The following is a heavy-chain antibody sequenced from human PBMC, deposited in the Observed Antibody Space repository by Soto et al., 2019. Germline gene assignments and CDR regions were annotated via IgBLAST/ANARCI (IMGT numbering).Heavy chain of an antibody. CDR2: IRSNTAVA. D-gene: IGHD2-15*01. Sequence: PGGSLRLSCAASGFIFSSSLMNWVRQAPGKGLEWVAAIRSNTAVAHYADSMRDRFTISRVNSANTIFLQMNSLRVEDSAVYFCGKASDGGWPYYFDSWGQGALVTVSS. CDR1: GFIFSSSL. V-gene: IGHV3-23*01. J-gene: IGHJ4*02. CDR3: GKASDGGWPYYFDS.